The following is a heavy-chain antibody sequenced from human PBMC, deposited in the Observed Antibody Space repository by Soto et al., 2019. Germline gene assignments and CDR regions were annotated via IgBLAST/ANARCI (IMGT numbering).Heavy chain of an antibody. V-gene: IGHV4-34*01. CDR1: GGSLSGYY. Sequence: SETLSLTCAVYGGSLSGYYWSWIRQPPGKGLEWIGEINHSGSTNYNPSLKSRVTISVDTSKNQFSLKLSSVTAADTAVYYCAREQDGYWGQGTLVTVSS. CDR2: INHSGST. J-gene: IGHJ4*02. CDR3: AREQDGY.